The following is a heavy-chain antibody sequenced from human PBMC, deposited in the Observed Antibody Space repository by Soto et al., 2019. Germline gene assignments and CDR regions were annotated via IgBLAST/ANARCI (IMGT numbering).Heavy chain of an antibody. CDR3: ARDDEHGSNCDLAY. CDR1: GGSISSGDYY. D-gene: IGHD1-26*01. J-gene: IGHJ4*02. V-gene: IGHV4-30-4*01. Sequence: SETLSLTCSVSGGSISSGDYYWNWIRQPPGKGLEWIGHIYYSGSTYYNSSLKSRVTISLDTSKNQFSLKLSSVTAADTAVYYCARDDEHGSNCDLAYCGQGALVTVSS. CDR2: IYYSGST.